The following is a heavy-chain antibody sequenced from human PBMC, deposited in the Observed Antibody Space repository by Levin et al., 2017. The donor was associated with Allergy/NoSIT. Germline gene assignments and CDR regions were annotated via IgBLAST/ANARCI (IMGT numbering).Heavy chain of an antibody. V-gene: IGHV3-33*01. D-gene: IGHD1-14*01. J-gene: IGHJ4*02. CDR1: GFTFSSYG. CDR2: IWYDGSNE. Sequence: SCVASGFTFSSYGMHWIRQAPGKGLEWVAFIWYDGSNEHYANSVKGRFTISRDDSKNTLYLHMDSLKVDDTAAYYCARDGPDANWGQGTLVTVSS. CDR3: ARDGPDAN.